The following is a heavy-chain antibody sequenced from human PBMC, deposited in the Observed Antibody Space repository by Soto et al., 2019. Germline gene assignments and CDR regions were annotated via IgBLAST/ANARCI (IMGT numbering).Heavy chain of an antibody. CDR3: AREGGDCSSTSCYPYGMDV. CDR2: IWYDGSNK. D-gene: IGHD2-2*01. V-gene: IGHV3-33*01. Sequence: GGSLRLSCAASGFTFSSYGMHWVRQAPGKGLEWVAVIWYDGSNKYYADSVKGRFTISRDNSKNTLYLQTNSLRAEDTAVYYCAREGGDCSSTSCYPYGMDVWGQGTTVTVSS. J-gene: IGHJ6*02. CDR1: GFTFSSYG.